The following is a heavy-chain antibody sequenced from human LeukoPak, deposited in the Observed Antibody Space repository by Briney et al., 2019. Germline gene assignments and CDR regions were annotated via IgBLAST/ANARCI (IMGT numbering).Heavy chain of an antibody. CDR1: GGSFSGYY. D-gene: IGHD1/OR15-1a*01. CDR3: ARGIDGGPSEQTKAAGLDP. J-gene: IGHJ5*02. Sequence: SETLSLTCAVYGGSFSGYYWSWIRQPPGKGLEWIGEINHSGSTNYNPSLKSRVTISVDTSKNQFSLQLSSVTAADTAVYYCARGIDGGPSEQTKAAGLDPWGQGTLVTVPS. V-gene: IGHV4-34*01. CDR2: INHSGST.